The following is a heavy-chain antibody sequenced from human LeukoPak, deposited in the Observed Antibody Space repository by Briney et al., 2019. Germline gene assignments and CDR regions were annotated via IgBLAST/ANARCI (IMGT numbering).Heavy chain of an antibody. D-gene: IGHD6-19*01. CDR3: ARGRGSSGSYYFDY. J-gene: IGHJ4*02. Sequence: GESLKISFKGSGYSFTSYLIGWVRQMHGKGLEGMGIIYPGDSDTRYSPSFQGQVTISADKSISTAFLQWSSLKASDTAMYYCARGRGSSGSYYFDYWGQGTLVTVSS. CDR1: GYSFTSYL. V-gene: IGHV5-51*01. CDR2: IYPGDSDT.